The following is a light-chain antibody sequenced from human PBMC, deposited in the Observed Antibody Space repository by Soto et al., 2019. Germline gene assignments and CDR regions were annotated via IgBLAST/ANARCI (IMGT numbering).Light chain of an antibody. CDR3: SSYTSSSIVYV. J-gene: IGLJ1*01. CDR2: DVN. Sequence: QSVLTQPASASGSSGQSITISCTGTGTDVGAYDYVSWYQQHPGKAPKLVIYDVNNRPSGVSSRFSGSKSGNTASLTISGLQAEDEADYYCSSYTSSSIVYVFGTGTKVTVL. CDR1: GTDVGAYDY. V-gene: IGLV2-14*03.